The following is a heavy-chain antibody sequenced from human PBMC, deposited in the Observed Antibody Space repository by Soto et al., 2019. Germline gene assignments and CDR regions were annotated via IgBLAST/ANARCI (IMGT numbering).Heavy chain of an antibody. CDR1: GFTFSNYW. CDR2: INQEGTVT. D-gene: IGHD1-20*01. J-gene: IGHJ4*02. V-gene: IGHV3-7*01. CDR3: ATGLIGTNVVFDY. Sequence: GGSLRLSCAASGFTFSNYWMNWVRQAPGKGPEWVAIINQEGTVTYSLDSVKGRFTFSRDNARTSLYLQMNSLRADDTAVYYCATGLIGTNVVFDYWGQGTLVTVSS.